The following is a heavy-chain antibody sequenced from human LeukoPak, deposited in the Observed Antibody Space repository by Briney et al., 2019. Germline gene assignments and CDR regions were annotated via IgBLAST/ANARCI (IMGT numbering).Heavy chain of an antibody. V-gene: IGHV3-21*01. CDR2: MSSSSSYI. CDR1: GFTFSSSS. CDR3: ARERVAVAVLGY. Sequence: PGGSLRLSCAASGFTFSSSSMNWVRQAPGKGLELVLAMSSSSSYIYYAEAGKGRFTITRDNPNNSLYLQMNRRRAEDTAVYYCARERVAVAVLGYWGQGPLVTVSS. D-gene: IGHD6-19*01. J-gene: IGHJ4*02.